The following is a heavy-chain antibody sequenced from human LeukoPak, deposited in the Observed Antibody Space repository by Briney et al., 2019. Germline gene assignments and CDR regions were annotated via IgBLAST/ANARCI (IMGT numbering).Heavy chain of an antibody. D-gene: IGHD6-19*01. CDR1: GFTFTSSA. J-gene: IGHJ6*03. V-gene: IGHV1-58*02. Sequence: SVKVSCKASGFTFTSSAMRWVRQARGQRLEWIGWIVVGSGNTNYAQKFQERVTITRDMSTSTAYMELSSLRSEDTAVYYCAASAYIAVAGKDYYYYYMDVWGKGTTVTISS. CDR3: AASAYIAVAGKDYYYYYMDV. CDR2: IVVGSGNT.